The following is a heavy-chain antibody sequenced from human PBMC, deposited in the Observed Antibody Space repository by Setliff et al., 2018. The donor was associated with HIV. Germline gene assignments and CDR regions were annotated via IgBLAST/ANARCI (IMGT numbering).Heavy chain of an antibody. Sequence: GSLRLSCAASGFTFSTYWMHWVRQAPGKGLVWVSHIKSKTDGGTTDYAAPVKGRFTISRDDSKTTLYLQMNSLKTEDTAVYYCTTEDPWLRFGHWGQGTLVTVSS. D-gene: IGHD5-12*01. J-gene: IGHJ5*02. V-gene: IGHV3-15*07. CDR1: GFTFSTYW. CDR2: IKSKTDGGTT. CDR3: TTEDPWLRFGH.